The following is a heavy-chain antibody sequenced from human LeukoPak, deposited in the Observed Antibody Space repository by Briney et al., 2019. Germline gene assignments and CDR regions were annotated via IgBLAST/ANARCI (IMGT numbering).Heavy chain of an antibody. CDR3: ARVDYGDYSKDFDY. CDR2: VYHSGST. J-gene: IGHJ4*02. Sequence: SETLSLTCTVSHYSISGVYYWGWIRQPPGKGLEWIGSVYHSGSTYYNPSLQSRVTISVDASKNQFSLKVNSMTAADTAVYYCARVDYGDYSKDFDYWGQGTLVTVSS. D-gene: IGHD4-17*01. V-gene: IGHV4-38-2*02. CDR1: HYSISGVYY.